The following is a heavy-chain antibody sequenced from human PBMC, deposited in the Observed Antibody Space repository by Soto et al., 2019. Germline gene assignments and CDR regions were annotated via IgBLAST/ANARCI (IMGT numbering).Heavy chain of an antibody. CDR2: ISHDGSNK. Sequence: QVQLVESGGGVVQPGRSVRLSCAASGFSFSNFAMHWVRQAPGKGLEWVAVISHDGSNKYHADSVKGRFTISRDNSKNTVFLKMNSLSPEDGAVYYCVKPNNSGWYTPYYYYFGMDVWGQGTTLTVSS. CDR3: VKPNNSGWYTPYYYYFGMDV. CDR1: GFSFSNFA. D-gene: IGHD6-19*01. J-gene: IGHJ6*02. V-gene: IGHV3-30*18.